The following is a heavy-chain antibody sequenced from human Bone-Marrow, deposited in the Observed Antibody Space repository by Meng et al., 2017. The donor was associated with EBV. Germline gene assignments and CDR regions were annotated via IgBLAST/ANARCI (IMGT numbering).Heavy chain of an antibody. D-gene: IGHD3-22*01. CDR2: ISVYNGNT. Sequence: QVRLVQSGPEVKKPGASVKVSCKASGYSFTSYAISWVRQAPGQGLEWMGWISVYNGNTNYAQKLQGRVTMTTDTSTSTAYMELRSLRSDDTAVYYCARDPSTYYYDSSGYFYWGQGTLVTVSS. CDR1: GYSFTSYA. CDR3: ARDPSTYYYDSSGYFY. V-gene: IGHV1-18*01. J-gene: IGHJ4*02.